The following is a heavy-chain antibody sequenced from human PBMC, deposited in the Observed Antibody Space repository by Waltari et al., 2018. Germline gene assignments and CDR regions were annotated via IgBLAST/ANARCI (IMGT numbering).Heavy chain of an antibody. V-gene: IGHV3-48*04. CDR1: GFTFSSYS. CDR3: ARSHSGSYHGMDYFDY. CDR2: ISSSSSTI. D-gene: IGHD1-26*01. J-gene: IGHJ4*02. Sequence: EVQLVESGGGLVQPGGSLRLSCAASGFTFSSYSMNWVRQAPGKGLEWVSYISSSSSTIYYADSVKGRFTISRDNAKNSLYLQMNSLRAEDTAVYYCARSHSGSYHGMDYFDYWGQGTLVTVSS.